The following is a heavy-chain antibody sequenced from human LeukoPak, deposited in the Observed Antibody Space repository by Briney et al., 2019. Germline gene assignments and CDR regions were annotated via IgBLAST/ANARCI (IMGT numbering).Heavy chain of an antibody. D-gene: IGHD6-19*01. CDR2: IYTSGST. CDR1: GGSISSGSYY. Sequence: SETLSLTCTVSGGSISSGSYYWSWIRQPAGKGLEWIGRIYTSGSTHYNPSLKSRVTISVDTSKNQFSLKLSSVTAADTAVYYCARVGQWLRPWGQGTLVTVSS. V-gene: IGHV4-61*02. J-gene: IGHJ5*02. CDR3: ARVGQWLRP.